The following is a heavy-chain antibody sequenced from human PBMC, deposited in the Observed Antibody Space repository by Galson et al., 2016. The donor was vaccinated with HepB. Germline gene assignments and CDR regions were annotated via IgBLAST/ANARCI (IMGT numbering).Heavy chain of an antibody. V-gene: IGHV6-1*01. J-gene: IGHJ4*02. CDR3: ARGRQSRAGTFYFDY. CDR2: TYYRSKWYS. CDR1: GDSVSSNSAT. Sequence: CAISGDSVSSNSATWNWIRQSPSRGLEWLGRTYYRSKWYSDYAVPVKSRITISPDTSKNQFSLQLNSVTPEDTAVYYCARGRQSRAGTFYFDYWGQGTLVTVST. D-gene: IGHD3-10*01.